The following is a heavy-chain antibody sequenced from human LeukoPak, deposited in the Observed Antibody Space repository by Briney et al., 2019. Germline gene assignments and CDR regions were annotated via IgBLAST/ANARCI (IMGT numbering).Heavy chain of an antibody. Sequence: SQTLSLTCTVSGGSISSGDYYWSWIRQPPGKGLEWIGYIYYSGSTYYNPSLKSRVTISVDTSKNQFSLKLSSVTAADTAVYYCARDLTSTIFGVAFAPDAFDIWGQGTMVTVSS. CDR3: ARDLTSTIFGVAFAPDAFDI. V-gene: IGHV4-30-4*01. CDR2: IYYSGST. CDR1: GGSISSGDYY. J-gene: IGHJ3*02. D-gene: IGHD3-3*01.